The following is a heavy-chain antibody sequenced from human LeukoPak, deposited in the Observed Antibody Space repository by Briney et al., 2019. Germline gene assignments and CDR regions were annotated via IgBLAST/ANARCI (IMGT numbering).Heavy chain of an antibody. Sequence: PGGSLRLSCAASGFTFSNAWMSWVRQAPWKGLEWVGRIKSKTDGGTTDYAAPVKGRFTISRDDSKNTLYLQMNSLKTEDTAMYYCTTIGPYYYYYYIDVWGKGTTVTVSS. J-gene: IGHJ6*03. CDR1: GFTFSNAW. D-gene: IGHD3-10*01. CDR3: TTIGPYYYYYYIDV. CDR2: IKSKTDGGTT. V-gene: IGHV3-15*01.